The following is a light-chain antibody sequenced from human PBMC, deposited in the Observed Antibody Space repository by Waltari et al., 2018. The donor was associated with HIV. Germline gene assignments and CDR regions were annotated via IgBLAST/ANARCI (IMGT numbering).Light chain of an antibody. CDR3: QVWDTSSDHPAF. V-gene: IGLV3-21*02. CDR2: DYT. CDR1: RAEYKG. Sequence: YVLTQPPSVSVAPGQTAKISCGGQRAEYKGGKWSQQKPGQAPILVIYDYTDRPTGIPERFSGSSSGNTATLTVTMVEAGDEADYYCQVWDTSSDHPAFFGGGTKLTVV. J-gene: IGLJ2*01.